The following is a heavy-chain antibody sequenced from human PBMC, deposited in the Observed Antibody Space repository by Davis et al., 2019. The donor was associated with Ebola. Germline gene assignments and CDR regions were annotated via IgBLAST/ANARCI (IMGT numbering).Heavy chain of an antibody. Sequence: PGGSLRLSCEGSGFIFSNYAFSWVRQAPGKGLEWVSYISSSGSTIYYADSVKGRFTISRDNAKNSLYLQMNSLRAEDTAVYYCARFGGVVIIPTYYYYGMDVWGQGTTVTVSS. V-gene: IGHV3-48*04. CDR1: GFIFSNYA. CDR2: ISSSGSTI. CDR3: ARFGGVVIIPTYYYYGMDV. D-gene: IGHD3-3*01. J-gene: IGHJ6*02.